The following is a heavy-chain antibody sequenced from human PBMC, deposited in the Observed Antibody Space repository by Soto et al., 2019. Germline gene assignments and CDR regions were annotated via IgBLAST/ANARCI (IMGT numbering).Heavy chain of an antibody. Sequence: PGGSLRLSCAASRFAFSSYAMSWVRQSPGKGLECVSSISGSGDNTHYAESVKGRFTISRDTSENRLYLQMNSLRAEDTAVYYCARDPGSYYNGYYYYYGMDVWGQGTTVTVSS. CDR1: RFAFSSYA. J-gene: IGHJ6*02. CDR3: ARDPGSYYNGYYYYYGMDV. D-gene: IGHD3-10*01. V-gene: IGHV3-23*01. CDR2: ISGSGDNT.